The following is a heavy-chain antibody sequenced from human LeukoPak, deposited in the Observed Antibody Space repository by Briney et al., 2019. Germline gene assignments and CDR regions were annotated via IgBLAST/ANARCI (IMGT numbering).Heavy chain of an antibody. D-gene: IGHD6-13*01. CDR3: ARGEPYSSSWYAY. Sequence: SETLSLTCAVYGGSFSGYYWSWIRQPPGKGLEWIGEINHSGSTNYNPSLKSRVTISVDTSKDQFSLKLSSVTAADTAVYYCARGEPYSSSWYAYWGQGTLVTVSS. J-gene: IGHJ4*02. V-gene: IGHV4-34*01. CDR1: GGSFSGYY. CDR2: INHSGST.